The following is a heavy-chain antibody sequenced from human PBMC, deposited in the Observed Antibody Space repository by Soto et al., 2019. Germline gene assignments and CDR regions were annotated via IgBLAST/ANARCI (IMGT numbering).Heavy chain of an antibody. CDR1: GYTFTSYD. CDR2: MNPNSGNT. V-gene: IGHV1-8*01. CDR3: ARGCITIFGVVICY. Sequence: ASVKVSCKASGYTFTSYDINWVRQATGQGLEWMGWMNPNSGNTGYAQKFQGRVTMTRNTSISTAYMELSSLRSEDTAVYYCARGCITIFGVVICYWGQGTLVTVSS. D-gene: IGHD3-3*01. J-gene: IGHJ4*02.